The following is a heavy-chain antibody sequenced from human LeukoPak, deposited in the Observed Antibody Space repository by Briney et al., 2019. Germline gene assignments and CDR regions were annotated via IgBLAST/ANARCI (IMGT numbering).Heavy chain of an antibody. D-gene: IGHD5-18*01. Sequence: GGSLRLSCAASGFTFSSYSMNWVRQAPGKGLGWVSSISSSSYIYYADSVKGRFTISRDNAKNSLYLQMNSLRAEDTAVYYCASLYSYEFSTGYYYGMDVWGQGTTVTVSS. V-gene: IGHV3-21*01. CDR1: GFTFSSYS. J-gene: IGHJ6*02. CDR2: ISSSSYI. CDR3: ASLYSYEFSTGYYYGMDV.